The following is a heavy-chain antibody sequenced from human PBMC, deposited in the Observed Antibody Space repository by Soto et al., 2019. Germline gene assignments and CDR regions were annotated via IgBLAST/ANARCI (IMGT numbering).Heavy chain of an antibody. J-gene: IGHJ4*02. CDR2: IYYSGST. CDR1: GGSISSYY. V-gene: IGHV4-59*08. CDR3: ARLSWIQLVYYFDY. D-gene: IGHD5-18*01. Sequence: QVQLQESGPGLVKPSETLSLTCTVSGGSISSYYWSWIRQPPGKGLEWIGYIYYSGSTNYNPSLKSRVNMSVNASKIRFSLKLSSVTAADTAVYYCARLSWIQLVYYFDYWGQGTLVTVSS.